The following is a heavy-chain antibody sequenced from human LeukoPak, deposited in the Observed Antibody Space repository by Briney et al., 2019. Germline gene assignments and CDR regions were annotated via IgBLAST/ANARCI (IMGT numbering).Heavy chain of an antibody. CDR2: INGDGSTT. Sequence: GGSLRLSCAASGFTFSTSWMNWVRQAPGKGPVWVSRINGDGSTTTYADSVKGRFTISRDNAKNALSLQMNSLRAEDTAVYYCRYGSSSGDYWGQGTLVTVSS. CDR3: RYGSSSGDY. CDR1: GFTFSTSW. D-gene: IGHD6-6*01. J-gene: IGHJ4*02. V-gene: IGHV3-74*01.